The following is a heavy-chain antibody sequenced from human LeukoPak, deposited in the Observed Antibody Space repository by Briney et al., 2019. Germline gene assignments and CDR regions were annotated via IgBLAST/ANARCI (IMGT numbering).Heavy chain of an antibody. V-gene: IGHV3-33*01. CDR3: ARDIESGYFDY. CDR2: ISFDGSNK. J-gene: IGHJ4*02. CDR1: GFTFSSYD. Sequence: GGSLRLSCAASGFTFSSYDMHWVRQAPGKGLEWVAVISFDGSNKYCADSVKGRFTISRDDSKNTLYLQMTSLRAEDTAVYYCARDIESGYFDYWGQGTLVTVSS. D-gene: IGHD3-16*02.